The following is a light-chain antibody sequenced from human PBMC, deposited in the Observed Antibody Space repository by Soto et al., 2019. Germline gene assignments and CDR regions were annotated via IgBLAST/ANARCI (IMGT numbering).Light chain of an antibody. CDR2: GAS. J-gene: IGKJ1*01. CDR3: QQYGWT. CDR1: QSVSSSY. Sequence: EIVLTQSPGTLSLSPGERATLSCRASQSVSSSYLAWYQQKPGQAPRLLIYGASSRATGIPDRFSGSGSGTDFTLTIDRLEPEDFAVYCSQQYGWTFGQGTKVEIK. V-gene: IGKV3-20*01.